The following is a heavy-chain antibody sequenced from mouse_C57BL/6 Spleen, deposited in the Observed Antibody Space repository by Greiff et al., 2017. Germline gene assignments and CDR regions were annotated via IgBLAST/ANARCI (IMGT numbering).Heavy chain of an antibody. Sequence: VQLQQPGPELVKPGASVKISCKASGYAFSSSWMNWVKQRPGKGLEWIGRIDPGDGDTNYNGKFKGKATLTADKSSSTAYMQLSSLTSEDSAVYFCARPLYYDGYSSFAYWGQGTLVTVSA. J-gene: IGHJ3*01. CDR2: IDPGDGDT. CDR1: GYAFSSSW. V-gene: IGHV1-82*01. CDR3: ARPLYYDGYSSFAY. D-gene: IGHD2-3*01.